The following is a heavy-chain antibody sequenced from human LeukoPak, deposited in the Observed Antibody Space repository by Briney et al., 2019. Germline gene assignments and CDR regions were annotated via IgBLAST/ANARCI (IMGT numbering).Heavy chain of an antibody. V-gene: IGHV4-4*07. CDR3: AREILGYCSGGSCPNMDV. D-gene: IGHD2-15*01. Sequence: SETLSLTCTVSGGSISSYYWSWLRQPAGKGLEWIGRIYTSGSTNYNPSLKSRVTMSVDTSKNQFSLKLSSVTAADTAVYYCAREILGYCSGGSCPNMDVWGKGTTVTISS. J-gene: IGHJ6*03. CDR2: IYTSGST. CDR1: GGSISSYY.